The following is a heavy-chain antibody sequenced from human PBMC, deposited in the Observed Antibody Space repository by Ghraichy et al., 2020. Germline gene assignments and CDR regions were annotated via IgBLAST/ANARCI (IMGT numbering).Heavy chain of an antibody. J-gene: IGHJ4*02. Sequence: SQTLSLTCAVSGGSISSGGYSWSWIRQPPGRGLEWIGYIYYSGTTYYNPSLRSRVTISVDRSKNQFSLRLSSVTAADTAVYFCARGGDTAMAYWGQGILVTVSS. D-gene: IGHD5-18*01. V-gene: IGHV4-30-2*01. CDR3: ARGGDTAMAY. CDR2: IYYSGTT. CDR1: GGSISSGGYS.